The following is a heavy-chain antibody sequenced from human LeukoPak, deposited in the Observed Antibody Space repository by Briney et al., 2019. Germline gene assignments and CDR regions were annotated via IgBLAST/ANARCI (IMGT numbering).Heavy chain of an antibody. CDR3: AASRRFGELSSFYYYGLDV. J-gene: IGHJ6*02. CDR2: IVVGSGNT. V-gene: IGHV1-58*02. CDR1: GFTFSSSA. D-gene: IGHD3-10*01. Sequence: HRTSVTVSCKASGFTFSSSAMQWVRQARGQRLEWIGWIVVGSGNTNYAQKFQERVTITRDMSSSTAYMDLSSLRSEDTAVYYCAASRRFGELSSFYYYGLDVWGQGTTVTVSS.